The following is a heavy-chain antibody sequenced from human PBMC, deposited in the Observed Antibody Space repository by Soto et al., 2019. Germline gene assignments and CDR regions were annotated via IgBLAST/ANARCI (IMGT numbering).Heavy chain of an antibody. D-gene: IGHD6-13*01. V-gene: IGHV1-69*13. CDR2: IIPVSGTP. CDR1: EGTFTDNA. J-gene: IGHJ4*02. Sequence: SVKVSCKASEGTFTDNAISWMRQPPGQALEWLGGIIPVSGTPYYAHSLQGRFTMSADDSSSTAYLDLTSLKSDDTATYSGARGRFPGSRWPYCESWHQGTLVTV. CDR3: ARGRFPGSRWPYCES.